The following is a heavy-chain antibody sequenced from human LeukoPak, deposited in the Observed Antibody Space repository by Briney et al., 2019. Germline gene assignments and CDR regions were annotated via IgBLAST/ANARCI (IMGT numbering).Heavy chain of an antibody. CDR2: IYYSGST. Sequence: PSETLSLTCSVAGGSITSSSYYWGWIRQPPGKGLEWIGSIYYSGSTYYNPSLKSRVTISVDTSKNQFSLKLSSVTAADTAVYYCARDLRVVDYDFWSGYYYYYMDVWGKGTTVTVSS. D-gene: IGHD3-3*01. J-gene: IGHJ6*03. V-gene: IGHV4-39*07. CDR3: ARDLRVVDYDFWSGYYYYYMDV. CDR1: GGSITSSSYY.